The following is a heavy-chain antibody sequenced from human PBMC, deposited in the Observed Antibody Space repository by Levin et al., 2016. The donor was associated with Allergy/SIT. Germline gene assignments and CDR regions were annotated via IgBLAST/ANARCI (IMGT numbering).Heavy chain of an antibody. CDR3: ARDWGYGNDWSDC. V-gene: IGHV4-61*01. J-gene: IGHJ4*02. CDR2: VDNRGNT. Sequence: SETLSLTCTVSGGSVSSGSYYWTWIRQTPEKGLEWIGYVDNRGNTNYNPSLRSRVTISIDTSKNQFSLKLSSLTAADTAVYYCARDWGYGNDWSDCWGQGTLVTVSS. CDR1: GGSVSSGSYY. D-gene: IGHD3-9*01.